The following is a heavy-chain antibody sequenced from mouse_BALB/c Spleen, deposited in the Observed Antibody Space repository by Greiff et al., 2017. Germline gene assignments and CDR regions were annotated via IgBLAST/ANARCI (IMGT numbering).Heavy chain of an antibody. J-gene: IGHJ4*01. D-gene: IGHD1-2*01. Sequence: DVKLVESGPGLVKPSQSLSLTCTVTGYSITSDYAWNWIRQFPGNKLEWMGYISYSGSTSYNPSLKSRISITRDTSKNQFFLQLNSVTTEDTATYYCARDGGLYAMDYWGQGTSVTVSS. V-gene: IGHV3-2*02. CDR1: GYSITSDYA. CDR3: ARDGGLYAMDY. CDR2: ISYSGST.